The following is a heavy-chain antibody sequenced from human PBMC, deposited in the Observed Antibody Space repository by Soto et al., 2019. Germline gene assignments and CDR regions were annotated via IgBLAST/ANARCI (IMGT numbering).Heavy chain of an antibody. V-gene: IGHV6-1*01. Sequence: KQSQTLSLTCAISGDSVSSNSAAWNWIRQSPSRGLEWLGRTYYRSKWYNDYAVSVKSRITINPDTSKNQFSLQLNSVTPEDTAVYYCARSTAVRTAMVPYYFDYWGQGTLVTVSS. CDR3: ARSTAVRTAMVPYYFDY. CDR2: TYYRSKWYN. J-gene: IGHJ4*02. CDR1: GDSVSSNSAA. D-gene: IGHD5-18*01.